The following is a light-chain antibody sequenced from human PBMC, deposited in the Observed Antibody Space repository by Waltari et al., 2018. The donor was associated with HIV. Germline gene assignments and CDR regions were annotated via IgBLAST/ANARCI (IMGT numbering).Light chain of an antibody. Sequence: EIVLTQSPGTMSLSPGERAALYCKASQNISSDSLAWYQQKFGQSPSLLIYNASTRATDIPDRFSGSGSGTDFTLTISRLQPADFAVYFCQHYDNSPPITFGPGT. CDR1: QNISSDS. CDR3: QHYDNSPPIT. CDR2: NAS. J-gene: IGKJ3*01. V-gene: IGKV3-20*01.